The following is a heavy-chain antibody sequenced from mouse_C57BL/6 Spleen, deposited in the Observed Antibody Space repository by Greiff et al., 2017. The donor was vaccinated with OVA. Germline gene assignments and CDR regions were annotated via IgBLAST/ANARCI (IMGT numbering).Heavy chain of an antibody. D-gene: IGHD1-1*01. CDR1: GYTFTSYW. V-gene: IGHV1-55*01. J-gene: IGHJ4*01. CDR3: ARDGSSYGGAMDY. Sequence: QVQLQQSGAELVKPGASVKMSCKASGYTFTSYWITWVKQRPGQGLEWIGDIYPGSGSTNYNEKFKSKATLTVDTSSSTAYMQLSSLTSEDSAVYYCARDGSSYGGAMDYWGQGTSVTVSS. CDR2: IYPGSGST.